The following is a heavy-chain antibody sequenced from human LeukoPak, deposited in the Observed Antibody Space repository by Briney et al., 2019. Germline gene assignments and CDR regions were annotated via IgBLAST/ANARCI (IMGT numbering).Heavy chain of an antibody. CDR2: INHCGST. V-gene: IGHV4-34*01. D-gene: IGHD4-23*01. Sequence: PSETLSLTCAVYGGSFSGYYWGWIRQPPGKGLEWVGEINHCGSTNYNPSLKSRVTISVDTSKNQFSLKLSCVTAADTAVYYCARDRGKDYGGNSGAEYFQHWGQGTLVTVSS. CDR1: GGSFSGYY. J-gene: IGHJ1*01. CDR3: ARDRGKDYGGNSGAEYFQH.